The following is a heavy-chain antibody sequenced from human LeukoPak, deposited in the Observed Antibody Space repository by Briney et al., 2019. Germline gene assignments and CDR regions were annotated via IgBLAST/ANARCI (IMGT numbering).Heavy chain of an antibody. CDR1: GYSFTSYW. D-gene: IGHD6-13*01. V-gene: IGHV5-51*01. CDR2: IYPGDSDT. Sequence: GESLKISCKGSGYSFTSYWIGWVRQMPGKGLEWMGIIYPGDSDTRYSPSFEGQVTISDDKSISTAYLPWSSLKASDTAMYYCARQYSSSWYSHYYYGMDVWGQGTTVTVSS. CDR3: ARQYSSSWYSHYYYGMDV. J-gene: IGHJ6*02.